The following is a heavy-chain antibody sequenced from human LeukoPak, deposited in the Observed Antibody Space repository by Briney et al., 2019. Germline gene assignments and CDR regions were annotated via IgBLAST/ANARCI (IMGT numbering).Heavy chain of an antibody. J-gene: IGHJ4*02. V-gene: IGHV1-8*01. CDR2: MNPNSANT. CDR1: GYTFTSYD. Sequence: GASVKVSCKASGYTFTSYDINWVRQAPGQGLEWMGWMNPNSANTGYAQNFQGRVTMTRNTSISTAYMELSSLRSEDTAVYYCAIRFSRGSGSAIDYWGQGTLVTVSS. D-gene: IGHD3-10*01. CDR3: AIRFSRGSGSAIDY.